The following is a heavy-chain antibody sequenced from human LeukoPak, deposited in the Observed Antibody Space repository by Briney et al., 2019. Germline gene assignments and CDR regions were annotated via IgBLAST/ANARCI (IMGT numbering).Heavy chain of an antibody. CDR1: GGTFNSYA. CDR2: IIPIFGTA. Sequence: SVKVSCKASGGTFNSYAISWVRQAPGQGLEWMGGIIPIFGTANYAQKFQGRVTITAGESTSTAYMELSSLRSEDTAVYYCARASQYYDFWSGYSPFDYWGQGTLVTVSS. D-gene: IGHD3-3*01. V-gene: IGHV1-69*13. CDR3: ARASQYYDFWSGYSPFDY. J-gene: IGHJ4*02.